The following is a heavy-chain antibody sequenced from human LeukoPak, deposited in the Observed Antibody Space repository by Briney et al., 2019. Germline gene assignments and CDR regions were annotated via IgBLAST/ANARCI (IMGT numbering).Heavy chain of an antibody. Sequence: GGSLRLSCAASGFTFRDYWMSWMRQTPGKGLEWVANIKYDGDEEYYVDSVKGRFIISRDNAKNSLYLQLNSLRVEDTAVYYCRSGGAAPGAFDNWGQGTLVTVSP. D-gene: IGHD6-13*01. CDR3: RSGGAAPGAFDN. J-gene: IGHJ4*02. CDR2: IKYDGDEE. CDR1: GFTFRDYW. V-gene: IGHV3-7*01.